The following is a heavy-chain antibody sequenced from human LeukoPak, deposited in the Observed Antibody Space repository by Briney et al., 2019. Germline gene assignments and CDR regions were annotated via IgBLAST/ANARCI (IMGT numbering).Heavy chain of an antibody. V-gene: IGHV3-53*05. D-gene: IGHD3-22*01. CDR2: IYSGGST. J-gene: IGHJ4*02. CDR1: GFTVSSNY. Sequence: GGSLRLSCAASGFTVSSNYMSWVRQAPGKGLEWVSVIYSGGSTYYADSVKGRFTISRDNSKNTLYLQMNSLRAEDTAVHYCARDHTTTYYYDSSGYYPGYWGQGTLVTVSS. CDR3: ARDHTTTYYYDSSGYYPGY.